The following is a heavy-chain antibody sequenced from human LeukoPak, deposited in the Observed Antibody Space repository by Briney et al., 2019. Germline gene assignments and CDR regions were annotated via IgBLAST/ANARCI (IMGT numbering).Heavy chain of an antibody. Sequence: ASVKVSCKASEYTFTSYYMHWVRQAPGQGLEWMGIINPSGGSTSYAQKFQGRVTMTRDMSTSTVYMELSSLRSEDTAVYYCARDRVGAIPFDYWGQGTLVTVSS. CDR2: INPSGGST. J-gene: IGHJ4*02. CDR1: EYTFTSYY. V-gene: IGHV1-46*01. D-gene: IGHD1-26*01. CDR3: ARDRVGAIPFDY.